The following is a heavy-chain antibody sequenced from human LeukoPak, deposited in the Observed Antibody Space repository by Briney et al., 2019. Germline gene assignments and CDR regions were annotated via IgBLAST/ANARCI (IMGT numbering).Heavy chain of an antibody. V-gene: IGHV4-59*11. CDR3: ASTGPGGY. D-gene: IGHD1-14*01. J-gene: IGHJ4*02. CDR2: IHHTGGT. Sequence: SETLSLTCTVSGGSISSHFWSWIRQPPGKGLEWIGYIHHTGGTKYNPSLRSRVTMSADPSKNQFSLRLTSVTAADTAIYYCASTGPGGYWGQGILVTVSS. CDR1: GGSISSHF.